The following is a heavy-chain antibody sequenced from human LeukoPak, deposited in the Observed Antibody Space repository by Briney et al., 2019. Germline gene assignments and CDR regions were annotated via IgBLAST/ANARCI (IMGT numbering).Heavy chain of an antibody. CDR3: ARASDGLYYYYYGMDV. V-gene: IGHV4-31*11. CDR1: GGSISSSNW. J-gene: IGHJ6*02. D-gene: IGHD2-2*01. CDR2: IYYSGST. Sequence: SETLSLTCAASGGSISSSNWWSWVRQHPGKGLEWIGYIYYSGSTYYNPSLKSRVTISVDTSNNQFSLKLSSVTAADTAVYYCARASDGLYYYYYGMDVWGQGTTVTVSS.